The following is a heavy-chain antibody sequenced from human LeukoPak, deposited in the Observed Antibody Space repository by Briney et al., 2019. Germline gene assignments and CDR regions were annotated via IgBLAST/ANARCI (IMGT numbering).Heavy chain of an antibody. CDR3: ARTNYYGSGSYPFHY. V-gene: IGHV3-11*03. CDR2: ISSSSSYI. CDR1: GFTFSDYY. Sequence: GGSLRLSCAASGFTFSDYYMSWIRQAPGKGLEWVSYISSSSSYINYADSVKGRFTISRDNAKNSLYLQMNSLRGEDTAVYYCARTNYYGSGSYPFHYWGQGTLVTVSS. D-gene: IGHD3-10*01. J-gene: IGHJ4*02.